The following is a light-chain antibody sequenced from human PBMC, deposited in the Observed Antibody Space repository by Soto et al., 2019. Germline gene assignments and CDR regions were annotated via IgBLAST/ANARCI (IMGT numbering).Light chain of an antibody. J-gene: IGKJ5*01. Sequence: EIVLTQSPGTLSLSPGERATLSCRASQSVSSSYLAWYQQKPGQAPRLLIYGASSRATGIPDRFSGSGSGTVFTLTIGGLEPEDFAVDYCQQYGNSPLVTFRQGTRLEI. CDR1: QSVSSSY. CDR2: GAS. V-gene: IGKV3-20*01. CDR3: QQYGNSPLVT.